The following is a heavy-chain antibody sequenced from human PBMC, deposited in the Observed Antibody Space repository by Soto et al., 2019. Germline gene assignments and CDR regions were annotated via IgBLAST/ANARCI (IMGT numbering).Heavy chain of an antibody. J-gene: IGHJ4*02. CDR3: AKDLRNLATLFDY. D-gene: IGHD1-1*01. V-gene: IGHV3-23*01. CDR1: GFTFSSYA. CDR2: ISTSGGST. Sequence: GSLRLSCAASGFTFSSYAMSWVRQAPGEGLEWVSAISTSGGSTYYADSVKGRFTISRDNSKNTLYLQMNSLRAEDTAVYYCAKDLRNLATLFDYWGQGTLVTVSS.